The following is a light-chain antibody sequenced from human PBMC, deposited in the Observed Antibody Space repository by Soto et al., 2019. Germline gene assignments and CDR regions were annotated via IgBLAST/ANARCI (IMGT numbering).Light chain of an antibody. Sequence: QSVLTQPPSVSGAPGQRVTISCTGSSSNIGAGYDVHWYQQLPGTAPKLLIYGNSNRPSGVPDRFSGSKSGTSASLSITGLRAEDEADYDCQSYDSSLSGSDAFRTGTK. V-gene: IGLV1-40*01. CDR2: GNS. CDR3: QSYDSSLSGSDA. CDR1: SSNIGAGYD. J-gene: IGLJ1*01.